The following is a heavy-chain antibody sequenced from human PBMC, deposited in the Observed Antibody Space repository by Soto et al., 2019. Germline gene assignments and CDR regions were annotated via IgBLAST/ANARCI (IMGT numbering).Heavy chain of an antibody. CDR1: GFTFSSYS. CDR2: ISSSSSYI. V-gene: IGHV3-21*02. J-gene: IGHJ4*02. D-gene: IGHD6-19*01. CDR3: ASGGSGGDGGYCFDY. Sequence: VQLVESGGGLVKPGGSLRLSCAASGFTFSSYSMNWVRQAPGKGLEWVSSISSSSSYIYYADSVKGRFTISRDNAKNSRYLQMNSLRAEYTAVYYCASGGSGGDGGYCFDYWGQGTLVTVSS.